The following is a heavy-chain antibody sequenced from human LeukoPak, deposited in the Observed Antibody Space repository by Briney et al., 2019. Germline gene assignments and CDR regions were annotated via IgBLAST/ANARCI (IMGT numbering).Heavy chain of an antibody. CDR2: ISSSSHYT. V-gene: IGHV3-11*05. CDR1: GFTFSDYY. D-gene: IGHD1-26*01. Sequence: GGSLRLPCAASGFTFSDYYMTWIRQAPGKGLECVSYISSSSHYTNYPDSVKGRFTISIDNAKNSLYLQMNSLRVEDTAVYYCARVKVGTTNRFDYWGQGTLVTVSS. J-gene: IGHJ4*02. CDR3: ARVKVGTTNRFDY.